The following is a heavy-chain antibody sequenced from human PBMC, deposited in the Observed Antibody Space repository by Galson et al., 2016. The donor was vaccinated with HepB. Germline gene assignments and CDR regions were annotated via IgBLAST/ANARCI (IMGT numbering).Heavy chain of an antibody. D-gene: IGHD5-12*01. CDR1: GFSFNIYR. V-gene: IGHV3-7*03. Sequence: SLRLSCAAPGFSFNIYRMNWVRQAPGKGLEWVANIKQDGSENSYVDSVKGRFTISRDNAQNSLYLQMNNLGAEDAAVYYCARELATDAFDIWGQGTMVTVSS. J-gene: IGHJ3*02. CDR3: ARELATDAFDI. CDR2: IKQDGSEN.